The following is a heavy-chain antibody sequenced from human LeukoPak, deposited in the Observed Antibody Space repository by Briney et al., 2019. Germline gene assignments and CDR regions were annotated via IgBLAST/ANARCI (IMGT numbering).Heavy chain of an antibody. D-gene: IGHD3-10*01. J-gene: IGHJ6*02. CDR2: ISGSGGST. CDR1: GFTFSSYA. CDR3: ASMVREGPYYYYGMDV. V-gene: IGHV3-23*01. Sequence: GGSLRLSCAASGFTFSSYAMSWVRQAPGKGLGWVSAISGSGGSTYYADSVKGRFTISRDNSKNTLYLQMNSLRAEDTAVYYCASMVREGPYYYYGMDVWGQGTTVTVSS.